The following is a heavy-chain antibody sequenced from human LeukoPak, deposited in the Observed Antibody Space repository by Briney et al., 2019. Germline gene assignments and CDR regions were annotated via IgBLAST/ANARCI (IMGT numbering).Heavy chain of an antibody. CDR3: AKRISGWYFTDY. V-gene: IGHV3-74*01. CDR1: GFTFISYG. Sequence: PGGSLRLSCAASGFTFISYGMQWVRQAPGKGLVWVSRINTDGSSTSYADSVKGRFTVSRDNAKNTLYLQVNSLRAEDTAVYYCAKRISGWYFTDYWGQGTLVTVSS. D-gene: IGHD6-19*01. CDR2: INTDGSST. J-gene: IGHJ4*02.